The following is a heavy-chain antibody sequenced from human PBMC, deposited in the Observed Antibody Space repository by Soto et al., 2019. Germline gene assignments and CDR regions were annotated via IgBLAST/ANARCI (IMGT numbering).Heavy chain of an antibody. V-gene: IGHV3-33*01. J-gene: IGHJ4*02. CDR1: GFTFSSYG. CDR3: ARTNEGVYSSSQIDY. CDR2: IWYDGSNK. D-gene: IGHD6-6*01. Sequence: QVQLVESGGGVVQPGRSLRLSCAASGFTFSSYGMHWVRQAPGKGLEWVAVIWYDGSNKYYADSVKGRFTISRDNSENTLYLQMNSLRAEDTAVYYCARTNEGVYSSSQIDYWGQGTLVTVSS.